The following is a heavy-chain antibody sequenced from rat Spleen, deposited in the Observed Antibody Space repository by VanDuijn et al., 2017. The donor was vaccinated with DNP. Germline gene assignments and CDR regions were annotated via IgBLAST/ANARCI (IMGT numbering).Heavy chain of an antibody. D-gene: IGHD1-2*01. CDR3: ASWAPIAPISTANY. Sequence: EVQFVESGGGLVQPGRSLKLSCVASGFTFSSYWMFWIRQAPGKGLEWVASINTDGGSTYYPDSVKGRFTISRDNAENTVYLQMSSLRSEDTATYYCASWAPIAPISTANYWGQGVMVTVSS. CDR1: GFTFSSYW. J-gene: IGHJ2*01. V-gene: IGHV5-58*01. CDR2: INTDGGST.